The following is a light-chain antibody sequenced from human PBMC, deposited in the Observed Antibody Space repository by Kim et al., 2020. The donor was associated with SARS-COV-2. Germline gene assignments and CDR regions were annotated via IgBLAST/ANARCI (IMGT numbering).Light chain of an antibody. CDR1: QSISSW. CDR2: KAS. V-gene: IGKV1-5*03. J-gene: IGKJ1*01. CDR3: QQYKDYPWT. Sequence: SASVGDRVTITCRAGQSISSWLTWYQQRPGKVPKLMIYKASSLESGVSSRFSGSGSGTEFTLTISSLQPEDFATYYCQQYKDYPWTFGQGTKVEI.